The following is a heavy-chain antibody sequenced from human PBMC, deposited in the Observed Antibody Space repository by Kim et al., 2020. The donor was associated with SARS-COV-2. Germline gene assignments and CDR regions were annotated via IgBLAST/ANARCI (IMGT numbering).Heavy chain of an antibody. D-gene: IGHD1-1*01. V-gene: IGHV3-15*01. CDR3: TTDAWKEKWGGWDDH. CDR1: GFTFSNAW. J-gene: IGHJ4*02. CDR2: IKSKTDGGTT. Sequence: GGSLRLSCAASGFTFSNAWMSWVRQAPGKGLEWVGRIKSKTDGGTTDYAAPVKGRFTISRDDSKNTLYLQMNSLKTEDTAVHYCTTDAWKEKWGGWDDHWGQGTLVTVSS.